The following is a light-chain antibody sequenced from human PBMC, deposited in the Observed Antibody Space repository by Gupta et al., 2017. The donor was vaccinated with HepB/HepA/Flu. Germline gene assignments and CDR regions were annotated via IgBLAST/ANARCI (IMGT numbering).Light chain of an antibody. J-gene: IGKJ1*01. CDR1: QSVSGY. CDR2: SAS. V-gene: IGKV3-11*01. CDR3: QYRGA. Sequence: ELVLTQSPATLSLSPGERATLSCRASQSVSGYLAWYQQKPGQAPRLVMYSASIRASGIPARFSGSGYETDFTLTIRSLEPEDFALYCYQYRGAFGQGTKVEIK.